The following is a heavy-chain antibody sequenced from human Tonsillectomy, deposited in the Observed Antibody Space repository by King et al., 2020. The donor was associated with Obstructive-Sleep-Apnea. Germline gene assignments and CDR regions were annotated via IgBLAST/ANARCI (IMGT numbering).Heavy chain of an antibody. V-gene: IGHV3-23*04. J-gene: IGHJ4*02. CDR1: GFTFSTYA. D-gene: IGHD3-10*01. CDR2: INRRGTT. Sequence: VQLVESGGGLVQPGGSLRLSCAASGFTFSTYAISWVRQAPGKGLEWVSAINRRGTTFYAGSGRCRFTISRDNSKYTVDLQVNSLRAEDTAIYYCAKEGGGSGVYWVDSWGQGTLVTVSS. CDR3: AKEGGGSGVYWVDS.